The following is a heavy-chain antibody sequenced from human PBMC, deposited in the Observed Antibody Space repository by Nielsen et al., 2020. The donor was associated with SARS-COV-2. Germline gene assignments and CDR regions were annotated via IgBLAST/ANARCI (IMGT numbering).Heavy chain of an antibody. V-gene: IGHV3-23*01. J-gene: IGHJ4*02. Sequence: GESLKISCAASGFSFSSYAMTWVRQAPGKGLEWVSSIGTTGDKTFYADSVKGRFTISRDNAKKTVYLQMHSLTVEDTAVYYCTKDFDWQWGYWGQGALVTVSS. CDR2: IGTTGDKT. CDR3: TKDFDWQWGY. D-gene: IGHD3-9*01. CDR1: GFSFSSYA.